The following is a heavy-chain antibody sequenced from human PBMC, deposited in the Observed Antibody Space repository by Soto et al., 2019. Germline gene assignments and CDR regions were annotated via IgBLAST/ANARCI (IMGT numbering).Heavy chain of an antibody. Sequence: LSLTCTVPGGSISSYYCSWIRQPPGKGLEWIGYIYHTGSTNYNPSLKSRVTISLDTSKNQFSLKLSSVTAADTAVYYCARGPTPAFDIWGQGTLVTVSS. J-gene: IGHJ3*02. CDR3: ARGPTPAFDI. CDR2: IYHTGST. V-gene: IGHV4-59*01. CDR1: GGSISSYY.